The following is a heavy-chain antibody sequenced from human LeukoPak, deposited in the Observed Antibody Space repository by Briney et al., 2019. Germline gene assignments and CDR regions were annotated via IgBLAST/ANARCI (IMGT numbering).Heavy chain of an antibody. V-gene: IGHV3-30-3*01. D-gene: IGHD6-13*01. CDR1: GFTFSSYA. J-gene: IGHJ4*02. CDR3: ARDSSSWYRANYFDY. CDR2: ISHDGSNK. Sequence: GRSLRLSCAASGFTFSSYAMHWVRQAPGKGLEWVAVISHDGSNKYYADSVKGRFTTSRDNSKNTLYLQMNSLRAEDTAVYYCARDSSSWYRANYFDYWGQGTLVTVSS.